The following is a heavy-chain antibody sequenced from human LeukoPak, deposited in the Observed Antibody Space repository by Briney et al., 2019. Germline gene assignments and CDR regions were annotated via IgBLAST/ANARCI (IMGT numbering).Heavy chain of an antibody. J-gene: IGHJ4*02. CDR2: IYYSGST. CDR1: GGSISSYY. Sequence: PSETLSLTCTVSGGSISSYYWSWIRQPPGKGLEWIGYIYYSGSTNYNPSLKSRVTISVDTSKNQFSLKLSSVTAADTAVYYCARRSSSWTYQDFDYWGQGTLVTVSS. CDR3: ARRSSSWTYQDFDY. D-gene: IGHD6-13*01. V-gene: IGHV4-59*08.